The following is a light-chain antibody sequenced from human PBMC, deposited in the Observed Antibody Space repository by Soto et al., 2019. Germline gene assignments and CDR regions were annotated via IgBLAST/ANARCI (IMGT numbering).Light chain of an antibody. V-gene: IGKV4-1*01. Sequence: DIVMTQSPDSLAVSLGERATINCKSSQSVLYSSNNKNYLAWYQQKPGQPPKLLIYWASTRESGVPDRFSGSGSGTDFTLTISSLQAEDVAFYYCQQYYPAPSLTFGGGTKVEL. CDR3: QQYYPAPSLT. CDR1: QSVLYSSNNKNY. J-gene: IGKJ4*01. CDR2: WAS.